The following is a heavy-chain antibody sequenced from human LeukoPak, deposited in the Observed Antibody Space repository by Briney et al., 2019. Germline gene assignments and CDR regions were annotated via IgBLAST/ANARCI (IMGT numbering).Heavy chain of an antibody. CDR2: IYYSGST. CDR3: ARVEWGVTYGDYLENWFDP. V-gene: IGHV4-39*07. CDR1: GGSISSSSYY. D-gene: IGHD4-17*01. Sequence: PSETLSLTCTVSGGSISSSSYYWGWIRQPPGKGLEWIGSIYYSGSTYYNPSLKSRVTISVDTSKNQFSLKLSSVTAADTAVYYCARVEWGVTYGDYLENWFDPWGQGTLVTVSS. J-gene: IGHJ5*02.